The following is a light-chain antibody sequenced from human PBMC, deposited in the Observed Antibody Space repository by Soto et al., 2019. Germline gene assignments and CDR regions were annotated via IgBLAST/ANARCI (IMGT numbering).Light chain of an antibody. Sequence: QSVLTQPPSASGTPGQRVTGSCSGSSSNIGSNTVNWYQQFPGTAPKLLIYNNNQRPSGVPDRFSGSKSGTSASLAISGLQSEDEADYYCAAWDDSHWVFGGGTKLTVL. CDR3: AAWDDSHWV. CDR1: SSNIGSNT. V-gene: IGLV1-44*01. CDR2: NNN. J-gene: IGLJ3*02.